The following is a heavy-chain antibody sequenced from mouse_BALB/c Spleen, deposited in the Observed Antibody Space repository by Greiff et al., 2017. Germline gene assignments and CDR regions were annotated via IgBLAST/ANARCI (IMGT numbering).Heavy chain of an antibody. CDR3: ARGGYYGYGAMDY. Sequence: QVQLQQSGPELVKPGASVKISCKASGYAFSSSWMNWVKQRPGQGLEWIGRIYPGDGDTNYNGKFKGKATLTADKSSSTAYVQLSSLTSVDSAVYFCARGGYYGYGAMDYWGQGTSVTVSS. D-gene: IGHD2-2*01. J-gene: IGHJ4*01. V-gene: IGHV1-82*01. CDR1: GYAFSSSW. CDR2: IYPGDGDT.